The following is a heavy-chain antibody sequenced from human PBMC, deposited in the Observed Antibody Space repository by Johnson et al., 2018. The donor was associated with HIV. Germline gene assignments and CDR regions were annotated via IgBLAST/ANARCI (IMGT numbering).Heavy chain of an antibody. Sequence: MLLVESGGGFVQPGGSLRLSCAASGFTFSSYWMSWVRQAPGKGLEWVANIKQDGSEKYYVDSVKGRFTISRDNAKNSLYLQMNSLRAEDTAVYYCARSRRVLLGYYYDSSGGLNAFDICGQGTMVTVSS. CDR2: IKQDGSEK. D-gene: IGHD3-22*01. V-gene: IGHV3-7*01. J-gene: IGHJ3*02. CDR3: ARSRRVLLGYYYDSSGGLNAFDI. CDR1: GFTFSSYW.